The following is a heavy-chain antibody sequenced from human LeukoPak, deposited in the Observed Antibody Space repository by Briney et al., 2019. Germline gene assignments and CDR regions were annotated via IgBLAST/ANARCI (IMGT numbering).Heavy chain of an antibody. CDR3: ARGDPLGLTTFDI. Sequence: SQTLSLTCAISGDSVSTTSAGWNWLRQSPSRGLEWLGRTYYRSKWYNDYAVSVKSRITINPDTSKNQFSLQLNSVTPEDTAVYYCARGDPLGLTTFDIWGQGTMVTVSS. CDR1: GDSVSTTSAG. CDR2: TYYRSKWYN. D-gene: IGHD4/OR15-4a*01. J-gene: IGHJ3*02. V-gene: IGHV6-1*01.